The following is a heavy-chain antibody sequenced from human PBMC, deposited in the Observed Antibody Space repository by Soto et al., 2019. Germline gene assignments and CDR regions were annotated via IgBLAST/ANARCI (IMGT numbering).Heavy chain of an antibody. Sequence: EVQLVESGGGLVQPGRSLRLSCAASGFTFDDYAMHWVRQAPGKGLEWVSGISWNSGNIGYADSVKGRFTISRDNAKNSLYLQMNSLRAEDTALCYCAKDKWELSYYFDYWGQGTLVTVSS. CDR1: GFTFDDYA. CDR3: AKDKWELSYYFDY. CDR2: ISWNSGNI. D-gene: IGHD1-26*01. V-gene: IGHV3-9*01. J-gene: IGHJ4*02.